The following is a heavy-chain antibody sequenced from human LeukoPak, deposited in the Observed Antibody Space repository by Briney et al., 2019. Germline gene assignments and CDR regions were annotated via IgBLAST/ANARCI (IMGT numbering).Heavy chain of an antibody. CDR3: ARGWKTGEGPY. D-gene: IGHD3-9*01. J-gene: IGHJ4*02. V-gene: IGHV3-74*01. CDR2: INSDGSST. CDR1: GFXFSTYW. Sequence: PGGSLRLSCAASGFXFSTYWMHWVRQAPGKGLVWVSRINSDGSSTNYVDSVKGRFTISRDNAENTVFLQMNSLRAEDTAVYYCARGWKTGEGPYWGQGSLVTVSS.